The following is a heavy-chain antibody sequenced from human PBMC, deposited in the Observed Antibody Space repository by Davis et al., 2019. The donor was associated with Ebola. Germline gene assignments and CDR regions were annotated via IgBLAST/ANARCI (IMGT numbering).Heavy chain of an antibody. CDR3: ARDSGDSSGWYGGSWFDY. CDR1: GFTFSSYG. Sequence: GGSLRLSCAASGFTFSSYGMHWVRQAPGKGLEWVAVISYDGSNKYYADSVKGRFTISRDNSRNTLYLQMNSLRAEDTAVYYCARDSGDSSGWYGGSWFDYWGQGTLVTVSS. D-gene: IGHD6-19*01. J-gene: IGHJ4*02. CDR2: ISYDGSNK. V-gene: IGHV3-30*03.